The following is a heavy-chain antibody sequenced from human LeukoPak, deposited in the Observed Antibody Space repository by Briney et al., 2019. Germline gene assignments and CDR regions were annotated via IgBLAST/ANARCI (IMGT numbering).Heavy chain of an antibody. V-gene: IGHV3-74*01. CDR1: GFTLSNYW. CDR2: IKTDGTVT. D-gene: IGHD2-2*01. Sequence: GGSLRLSCAASGFTLSNYWMHWVRQAPGEGLVWVSRIKTDGTVTNYADSVKGRFTISRDNAKNTLYLQMNSLRVEDTAVYYCVRVEIGTYHGMDVWGQGTTVTVSS. CDR3: VRVEIGTYHGMDV. J-gene: IGHJ6*02.